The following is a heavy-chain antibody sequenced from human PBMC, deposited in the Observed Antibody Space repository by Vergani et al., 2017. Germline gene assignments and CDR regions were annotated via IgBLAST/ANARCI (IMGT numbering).Heavy chain of an antibody. V-gene: IGHV4-39*01. CDR1: GTSISGSSDY. J-gene: IGHJ4*02. CDR2: ISYTGTS. D-gene: IGHD5-18*01. CDR3: ARQFWGGGGYRFDH. Sequence: QLQLQESGPGLLKPSETLSLTCSVSGTSISGSSDYWGWIRQPPGKGLEWIGSISYTGTSYFNPSLESRATNSVDTSKNQFSLKLKSVTAADTAVYYCARQFWGGGGYRFDHWDQGTLVTVSS.